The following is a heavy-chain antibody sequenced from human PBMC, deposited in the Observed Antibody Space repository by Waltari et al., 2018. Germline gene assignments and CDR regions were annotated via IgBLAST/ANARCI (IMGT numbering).Heavy chain of an antibody. CDR3: ARQGIVGASGYYFDY. V-gene: IGHV4-39*07. D-gene: IGHD1-26*01. J-gene: IGHJ4*02. CDR2: IYYSGST. CDR1: GGSISSSSYY. Sequence: QLQLQESGPGLVKPSETLSLTCTVSGGSISSSSYYWGWIRQPPGKGLEWIGSIYYSGSTYYTPSLKSRVTISVDTSKNQFSLKLSSVTAADTAVYYCARQGIVGASGYYFDYWGQGTLVTVSS.